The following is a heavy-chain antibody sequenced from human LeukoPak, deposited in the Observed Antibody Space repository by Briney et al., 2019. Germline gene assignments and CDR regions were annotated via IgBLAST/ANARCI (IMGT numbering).Heavy chain of an antibody. CDR3: AKVVQYTASTGTGLDY. Sequence: GGSLRLSCAAPVFIFSKYGIHWVRHAPGKGLDWVAVILYDGSYKYYADSVKGRFTISRDNSKNTLYLQMNSLRAEDTAIYYCAKVVQYTASTGTGLDYWGQGTLVTVSS. J-gene: IGHJ4*02. V-gene: IGHV3-33*06. CDR1: VFIFSKYG. D-gene: IGHD6-13*01. CDR2: ILYDGSYK.